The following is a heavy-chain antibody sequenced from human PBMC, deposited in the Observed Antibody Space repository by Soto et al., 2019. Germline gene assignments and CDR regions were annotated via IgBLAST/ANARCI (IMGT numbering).Heavy chain of an antibody. V-gene: IGHV4-31*03. D-gene: IGHD5-18*01. Sequence: SETLSLTCTVSGGSIRSGGYYWSWVRQNPRRGLEWIGNIYYSGNTYYNPSLKSRLTISVDTSKNQFSLNLSSVTAADTAVYYCARDRLMATAGTARHYFGLDVWGQGTTVTVSS. CDR1: GGSIRSGGYY. CDR3: ARDRLMATAGTARHYFGLDV. J-gene: IGHJ6*02. CDR2: IYYSGNT.